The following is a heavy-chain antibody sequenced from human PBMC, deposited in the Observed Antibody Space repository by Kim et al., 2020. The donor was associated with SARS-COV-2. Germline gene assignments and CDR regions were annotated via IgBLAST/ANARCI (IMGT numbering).Heavy chain of an antibody. J-gene: IGHJ4*02. Sequence: GGSLRLSCAASGFTFDDYAMHWVRQAPGKGLEWVSGISWNSGSIGYADSVKGRFTISRDNAKNSLYLQMNSLRAEDTALYYCAKDIRGDWEGTTVPFFDYWGQGTLVTVSS. CDR2: ISWNSGSI. D-gene: IGHD4-17*01. V-gene: IGHV3-9*01. CDR3: AKDIRGDWEGTTVPFFDY. CDR1: GFTFDDYA.